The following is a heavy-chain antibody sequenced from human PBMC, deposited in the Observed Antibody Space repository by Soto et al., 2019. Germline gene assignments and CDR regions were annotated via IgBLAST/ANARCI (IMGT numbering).Heavy chain of an antibody. J-gene: IGHJ4*02. CDR3: TRVDFYGAGANHY. D-gene: IGHD3-10*01. Sequence: GGALRLSCAASGFIFSDYYIDWVRQAPGRGLAWVGRSKNKANNDTSEYAASVKGRFIISRDESKNSLYLQMNSLKTEDTAVYYCTRVDFYGAGANHYWGVAILMAISS. CDR2: SKNKANNDTS. V-gene: IGHV3-72*01. CDR1: GFIFSDYY.